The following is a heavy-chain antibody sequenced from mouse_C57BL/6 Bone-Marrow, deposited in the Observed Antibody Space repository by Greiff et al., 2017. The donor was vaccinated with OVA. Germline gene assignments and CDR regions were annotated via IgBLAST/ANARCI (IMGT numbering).Heavy chain of an antibody. D-gene: IGHD4-1*01. CDR3: ARGGDWDVGWFAY. J-gene: IGHJ3*01. Sequence: DVKLVESGGGLVKPGGSLKLSCAASGFTFSSYAMSWVRQTPEKRLEWVATISDGGSYTYYPDNVKGRFTISRDNAKNNLYLQMSHLKSEDTAMYYCARGGDWDVGWFAYWGQGTLVTVSA. CDR1: GFTFSSYA. V-gene: IGHV5-4*03. CDR2: ISDGGSYT.